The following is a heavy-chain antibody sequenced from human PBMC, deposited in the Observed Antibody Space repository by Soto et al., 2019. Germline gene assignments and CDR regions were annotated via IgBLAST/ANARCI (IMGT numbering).Heavy chain of an antibody. CDR2: ISSSSSTI. D-gene: IGHD5-18*01. J-gene: IGHJ4*02. Sequence: PGGSLRLSCAASGFTFSSYSMNWVRQAPGKGLEWVSCISSSSSTIYYADSVKGRFTISRDNAKNSLYLQMNSLRDEDTAVYYCARDTSGYSYGPYFDYWGQGTLVTVSS. CDR3: ARDTSGYSYGPYFDY. V-gene: IGHV3-48*02. CDR1: GFTFSSYS.